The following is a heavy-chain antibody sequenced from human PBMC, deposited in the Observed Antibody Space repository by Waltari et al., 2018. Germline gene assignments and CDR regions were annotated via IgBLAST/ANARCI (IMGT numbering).Heavy chain of an antibody. CDR2: IYWNDDK. D-gene: IGHD1-7*01. CDR3: AHSDSYNWNYGGAFDI. Sequence: QITLKESGPTLVKPTQTLTLTCTFSGFSLSTSGVGVDWIRQPPGKALEWLALIYWNDDKRYSPSLKSRLTITKDTSKNQVVLTMTNMDPVDTATYYCAHSDSYNWNYGGAFDIWGQGTMVTVSS. V-gene: IGHV2-5*01. J-gene: IGHJ3*02. CDR1: GFSLSTSGVG.